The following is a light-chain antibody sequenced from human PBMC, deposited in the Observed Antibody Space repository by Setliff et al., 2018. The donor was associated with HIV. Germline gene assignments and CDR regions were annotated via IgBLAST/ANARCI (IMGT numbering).Light chain of an antibody. J-gene: IGLJ1*01. CDR2: GNN. Sequence: QSVLTQPPSVSGAPGQRVTISCTGSSSNIGAGYDVHWYQQLPGTAPKLLIYGNNNRPSGVPDRISGSRSGTSASLAITGLQAEDEADYFCQSYDSRLSGSYGFGTGTKVTV. CDR1: SSNIGAGYD. CDR3: QSYDSRLSGSYG. V-gene: IGLV1-40*01.